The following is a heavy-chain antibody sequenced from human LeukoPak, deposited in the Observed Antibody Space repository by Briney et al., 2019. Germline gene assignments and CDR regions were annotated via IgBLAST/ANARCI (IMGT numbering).Heavy chain of an antibody. CDR1: GGTFSSYA. CDR2: IIPTFGTA. J-gene: IGHJ5*02. CDR3: ARDQEYYYGSGSSSSWFDH. V-gene: IGHV1-69*01. D-gene: IGHD3-10*01. Sequence: SVSVSCKASGGTFSSYAISWVRQAPGQGLEWMGGIIPTFGTANYAQKFQGRVTITADESTSTAYMELRSLRSEDTAVYYCARDQEYYYGSGSSSSWFDHWGQGTLVTVSS.